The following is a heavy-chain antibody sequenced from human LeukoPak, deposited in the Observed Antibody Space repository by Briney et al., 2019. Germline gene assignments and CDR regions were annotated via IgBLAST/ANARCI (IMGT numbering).Heavy chain of an antibody. V-gene: IGHV1-2*02. CDR1: GYTFTGYY. CDR3: ARGPNYYDSGGYYSYYYYMDV. Sequence: ASVKVSCKASGYTFTGYYMHWVRQAPGQGLEWMGWINPNSGGTNYAQKFQGRVTMTRDTSISTAYMDLSRLRSDDTAVYYCARGPNYYDSGGYYSYYYYMDVRGKGTTVTVSS. D-gene: IGHD3-22*01. CDR2: INPNSGGT. J-gene: IGHJ6*03.